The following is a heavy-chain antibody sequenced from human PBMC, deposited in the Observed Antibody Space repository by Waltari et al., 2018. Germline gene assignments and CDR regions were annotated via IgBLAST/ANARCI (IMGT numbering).Heavy chain of an antibody. V-gene: IGHV3-7*01. Sequence: EVQLLESGGGLVQPGGALRLSYKTYGFTLGTFWMVWVRQAPGKGLEWVANIKEDASEKYYVASVRGRFTISRDNAKNSLYLQMNSLTADDTAVYYCSRSLDIWGQGTTVTVSS. CDR1: GFTLGTFW. CDR2: IKEDASEK. J-gene: IGHJ6*02. CDR3: SRSLDI.